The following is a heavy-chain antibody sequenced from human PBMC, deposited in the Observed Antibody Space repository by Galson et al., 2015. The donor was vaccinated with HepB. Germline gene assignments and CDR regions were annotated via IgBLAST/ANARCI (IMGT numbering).Heavy chain of an antibody. CDR1: GFTFSSYG. CDR2: IWYDGSNQ. Sequence: SLRLSCAASGFTFSSYGMHWVRQAPGKGLEWVAVIWYDGSNQYYADSVKGRFTISRDTSKNTLYLQMNSLRAEDTAVYYCARDFRYCSSAGCHSGHIIWGQGTMVTVSS. J-gene: IGHJ3*02. CDR3: ARDFRYCSSAGCHSGHII. D-gene: IGHD2-2*02. V-gene: IGHV3-30*19.